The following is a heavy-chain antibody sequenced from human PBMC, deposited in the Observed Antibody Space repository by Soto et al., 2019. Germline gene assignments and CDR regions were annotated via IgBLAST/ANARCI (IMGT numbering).Heavy chain of an antibody. V-gene: IGHV3-20*01. Sequence: EVQLVESGGGVVRPGGSLRLSCAASGFTFDDYGMSWVRQAPGKGLEWVSGINWNGGSTGYADSVKGRFTISRDNAKNSPYLQMNSLRAEDTALYHCARAYGSGSYSYYYYMDVWGKGTTVTVSS. CDR3: ARAYGSGSYSYYYYMDV. D-gene: IGHD3-10*01. J-gene: IGHJ6*03. CDR2: INWNGGST. CDR1: GFTFDDYG.